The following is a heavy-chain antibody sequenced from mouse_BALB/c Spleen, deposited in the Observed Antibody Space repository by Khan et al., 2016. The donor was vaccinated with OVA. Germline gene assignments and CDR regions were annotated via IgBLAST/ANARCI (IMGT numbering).Heavy chain of an antibody. J-gene: IGHJ3*01. V-gene: IGHV5-6*01. CDR1: GFTFSNYD. Sequence: EMELVESGGDLVKPGGSLKLSCAASGFTFSNYDMSWVRQTPDKRLEWVATISSAGSYTYYPDSVKGRFTISRDNAKNTLYPQMSSLKSEDTAMYYCARRGYDEAWFAYWGQGTLVTVSA. D-gene: IGHD2-2*01. CDR3: ARRGYDEAWFAY. CDR2: ISSAGSYT.